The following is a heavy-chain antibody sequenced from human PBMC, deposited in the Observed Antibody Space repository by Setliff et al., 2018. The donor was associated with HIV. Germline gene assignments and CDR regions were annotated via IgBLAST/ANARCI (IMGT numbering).Heavy chain of an antibody. CDR1: GLTLGDYS. CDR2: IRNKANSYTT. V-gene: IGHV3-72*01. CDR3: ARVVGSTLYFDY. D-gene: IGHD3-10*01. J-gene: IGHJ4*02. Sequence: PGGSLRLSCAASGLTLGDYSMVWVRQAPGKGLEWVGRIRNKANSYTTEYAASVKGRFTISRDDSKNSLYLQMNSLKTEDTAMYYCARVVGSTLYFDYWGQGTLVTVSS.